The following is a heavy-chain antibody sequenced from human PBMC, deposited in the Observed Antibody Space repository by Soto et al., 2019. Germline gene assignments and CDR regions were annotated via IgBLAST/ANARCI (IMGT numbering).Heavy chain of an antibody. CDR1: GFTFSSYA. CDR3: AKSTGERTMEDL. D-gene: IGHD3-10*01. V-gene: IGHV3-23*01. J-gene: IGHJ2*01. Sequence: EVQLLESGGGLVQPGGSLRLSCAASGFTFSSYAMSWVRQAPGKGLEWVSAISGSGGSTYYADSVKGRFTISRDNSKNALYLQINSLRAEDTAVYYCAKSTGERTMEDLWGRGNLVTVS. CDR2: ISGSGGST.